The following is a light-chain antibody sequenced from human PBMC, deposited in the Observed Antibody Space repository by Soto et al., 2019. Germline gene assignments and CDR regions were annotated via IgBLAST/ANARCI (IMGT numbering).Light chain of an antibody. CDR2: RDH. CDR1: SSNIGNNY. CDR3: AAWDDSLSAWM. V-gene: IGLV1-47*01. Sequence: QSVLTQPPSASATPGQRVTISCSGSSSNIGNNYAYWYQQLPGTAPKVLIYRDHQRPSGVPDRFSGSKSGTSASLAISGLRSEDEGDYYCAAWDDSLSAWMFGGGTKLTVL. J-gene: IGLJ3*02.